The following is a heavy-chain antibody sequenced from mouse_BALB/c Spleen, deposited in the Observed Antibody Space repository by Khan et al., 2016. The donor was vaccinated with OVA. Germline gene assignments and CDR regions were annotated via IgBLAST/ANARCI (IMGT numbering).Heavy chain of an antibody. D-gene: IGHD2-14*01. V-gene: IGHV1-4*01. CDR1: GYTFTSYT. CDR2: INPSNYYT. Sequence: QVRLQQSGAEQARPGASVKLSCKASGYTFTSYTIHWVRQRPGQTLEWIGHINPSNYYTNYNQNFKDKATLIVHQSSITAYMQLSSLTSEDSAVYYCVREGAYYRSDGWFAYWGQGTLVTVSA. CDR3: VREGAYYRSDGWFAY. J-gene: IGHJ3*01.